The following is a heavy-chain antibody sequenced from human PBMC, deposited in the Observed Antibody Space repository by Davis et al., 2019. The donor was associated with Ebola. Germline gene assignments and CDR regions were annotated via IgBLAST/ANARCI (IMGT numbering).Heavy chain of an antibody. CDR2: INPSGGST. V-gene: IGHV1-46*01. J-gene: IGHJ4*02. CDR1: GYTFTSYY. CDR3: ASSMVRGVIDYFDY. Sequence: AASVTVSCKASGYTFTSYYMHWVRQAPGQGPEWMGIINPSGGSTSYAQKFQGRVTMTRDTSTSTVYMELSSLRSEDTAVYYCASSMVRGVIDYFDYWGQGTLVTVSS. D-gene: IGHD3-10*01.